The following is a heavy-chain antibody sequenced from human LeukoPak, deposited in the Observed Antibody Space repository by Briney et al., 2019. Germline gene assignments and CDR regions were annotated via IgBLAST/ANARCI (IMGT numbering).Heavy chain of an antibody. CDR1: GFTFSSYA. CDR2: ISGSGGST. V-gene: IGHV3-23*01. J-gene: IGHJ4*02. CDR3: AKTYNWNDVLPSDY. Sequence: GGSLRLSCAASGFTFSSYAMSWVRQAPGKGLEWVSAISGSGGSTYYADSVKGRFTISRDNSKNTLYLQMNRLRAEDTAVYYCAKTYNWNDVLPSDYWGQGTLVTVSS. D-gene: IGHD1-1*01.